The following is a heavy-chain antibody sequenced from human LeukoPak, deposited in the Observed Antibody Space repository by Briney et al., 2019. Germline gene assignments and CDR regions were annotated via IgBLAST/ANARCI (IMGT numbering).Heavy chain of an antibody. CDR2: TTNKAKSYTT. J-gene: IGHJ4*02. D-gene: IGHD7-27*01. CDR1: GFTISDQF. CDR3: ARRTWGYFDY. V-gene: IGHV3-72*01. Sequence: GGSLRLSCAASGFTISDQFMDWVRQAPGKGLEWVGRTTNKAKSYTTEYAASVKGRFTISRDESKNSLFLQMNSLKTEDTAVYYCARRTWGYFDYWGQGTLVTVSS.